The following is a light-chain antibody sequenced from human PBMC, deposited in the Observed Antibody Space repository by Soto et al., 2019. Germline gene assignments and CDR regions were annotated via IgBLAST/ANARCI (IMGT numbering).Light chain of an antibody. CDR2: DAS. V-gene: IGKV3-20*01. Sequence: IVLTQSPGPLSLSPWDRATLSCRASQSLSSSQLAWYQQKPGQAPRLLIHDASSRATGISDRFTGSGSGTDFTLTITTLEPEDFAVYYCQQYGSSPRTFGLGTKVDIK. CDR1: QSLSSSQ. J-gene: IGKJ1*01. CDR3: QQYGSSPRT.